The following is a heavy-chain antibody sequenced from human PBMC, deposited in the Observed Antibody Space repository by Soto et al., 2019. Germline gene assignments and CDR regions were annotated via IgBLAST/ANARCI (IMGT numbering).Heavy chain of an antibody. J-gene: IGHJ4*02. CDR3: ARDDLGY. Sequence: QVQLVQSGAEVKKPGASVKVSCKASGYTFTSYAMHWVRQAPGQRLEWMGWINAGNSNTKYSQKFQGRVTITRDTSASTAYMELSSLRSEDTAVYYCARDDLGYWGQGTLVTVSS. CDR1: GYTFTSYA. V-gene: IGHV1-3*01. CDR2: INAGNSNT.